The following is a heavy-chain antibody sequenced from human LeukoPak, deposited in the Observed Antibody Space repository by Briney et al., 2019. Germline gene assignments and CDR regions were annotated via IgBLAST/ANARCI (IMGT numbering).Heavy chain of an antibody. V-gene: IGHV4-34*01. CDR2: INHSGST. D-gene: IGHD3-10*01. Sequence: PSETLSLTCAVYGGSFSGYYWSWIRQPPGKGLEWIGEINHSGSTNYNPSLKSRVTISVDTSKNQFSLKLSSVTAADTAVYYCARGKVLWFGELLSEDDDFDIWGQGTMVTASS. J-gene: IGHJ3*02. CDR3: ARGKVLWFGELLSEDDDFDI. CDR1: GGSFSGYY.